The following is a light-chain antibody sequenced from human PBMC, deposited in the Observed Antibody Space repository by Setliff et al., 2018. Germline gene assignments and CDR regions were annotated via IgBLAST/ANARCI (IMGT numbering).Light chain of an antibody. V-gene: IGLV3-21*03. J-gene: IGLJ1*01. CDR1: NIGDKS. Sequence: SYELTQPPSESVAPGKTASITCGGHNIGDKSVHWYQQKPGQAPVLVVYDDSDRPSGIPGRFSGSNSGNTATLTISRVEAGDEADYYCQVWDPASDHRVFGTGTKVTVL. CDR3: QVWDPASDHRV. CDR2: DDS.